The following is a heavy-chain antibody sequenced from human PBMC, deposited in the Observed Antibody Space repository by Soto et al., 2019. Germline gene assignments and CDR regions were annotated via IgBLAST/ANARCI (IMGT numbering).Heavy chain of an antibody. Sequence: ASVKVSCKASGFTFTTYNIQWVRQAPGQGPEWMGGITTYNGNTKYAQNFQDRLTLTTDTSTNTAYMELRSLRSDDTAMYYCARDAGSYDFDYWGQGTLVTVSS. CDR2: ITTYNGNT. CDR1: GFTFTTYN. J-gene: IGHJ4*02. D-gene: IGHD1-26*01. CDR3: ARDAGSYDFDY. V-gene: IGHV1-18*04.